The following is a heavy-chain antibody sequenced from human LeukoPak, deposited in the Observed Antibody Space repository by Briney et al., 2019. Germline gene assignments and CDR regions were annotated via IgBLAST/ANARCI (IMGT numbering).Heavy chain of an antibody. D-gene: IGHD3-10*01. V-gene: IGHV3-33*01. CDR1: GFTFSSNG. J-gene: IGHJ4*02. Sequence: GGSLRLSCAASGFTFSSNGMLWARQAPGKGLEWVAVIWYDGSKKYYTDSAKGRFTISRDNSKNTLYLQMNSLRAEDTAVYYCARGWRFGELLSPFDHWGQGTLVTVSS. CDR3: ARGWRFGELLSPFDH. CDR2: IWYDGSKK.